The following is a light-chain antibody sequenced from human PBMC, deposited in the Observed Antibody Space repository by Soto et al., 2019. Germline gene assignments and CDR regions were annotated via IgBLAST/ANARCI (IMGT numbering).Light chain of an antibody. CDR2: EAS. CDR1: QSISTY. V-gene: IGKV3-11*01. J-gene: IGKJ5*01. CDR3: QQRRSWPIT. Sequence: EIVLTQSPATLSLSPGERATLSCRASQSISTYLAWYQQKPGQAPRLLIYEASNRATGIPARFSGSASGADFTLTISSLEPDDFAVYYCQQRRSWPITFGQGTRLEI.